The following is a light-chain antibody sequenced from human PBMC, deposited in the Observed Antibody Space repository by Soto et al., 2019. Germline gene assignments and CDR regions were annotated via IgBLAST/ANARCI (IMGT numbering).Light chain of an antibody. CDR3: QSYDGSLSGYV. CDR1: SSNIGAGYD. J-gene: IGLJ1*01. V-gene: IGLV1-40*01. CDR2: NNS. Sequence: QAVVTQPPSVSGAPGQRVTISCTGSSSNIGAGYDVHWYQQLPGTAPKLLIYNNSNRPSGVPDRFSGSKSGTSSSLAITGLQAEDEADYYCQSYDGSLSGYVFGTGTKLTVL.